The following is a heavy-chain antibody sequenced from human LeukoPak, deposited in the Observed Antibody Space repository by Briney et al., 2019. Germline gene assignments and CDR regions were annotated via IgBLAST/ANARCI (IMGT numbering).Heavy chain of an antibody. CDR3: AKGSCSASSCSQDY. CDR2: ISGSGGTI. J-gene: IGHJ4*02. Sequence: GGSLRLSCAASGFSFSSYSMNWVRQAPGKGLEWICYISGSGGTIYYADSVKGRFTISRDNAKNSLYLQMASLRVEDTAVYYCAKGSCSASSCSQDYWGQGTLVSVS. CDR1: GFSFSSYS. V-gene: IGHV3-48*04. D-gene: IGHD2-2*01.